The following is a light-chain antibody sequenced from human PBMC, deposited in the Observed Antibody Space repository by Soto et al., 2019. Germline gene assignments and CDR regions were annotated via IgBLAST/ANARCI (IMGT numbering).Light chain of an antibody. CDR1: SSDVGGYHY. CDR3: SSYTSSSTYV. V-gene: IGLV2-11*01. CDR2: DVN. Sequence: QSVLTQPRSVSGSPGQSVTISCTGTSSDVGGYHYVSWYQHHPGKAPKLVIFDVNRRPSGVPHRFSGSKSDNTASLTISGLQAEDEADYYCSSYTSSSTYVFGTGTKVTVL. J-gene: IGLJ1*01.